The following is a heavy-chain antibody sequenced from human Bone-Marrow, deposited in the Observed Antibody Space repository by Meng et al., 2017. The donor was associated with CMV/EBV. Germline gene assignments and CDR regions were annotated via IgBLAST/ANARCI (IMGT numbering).Heavy chain of an antibody. CDR1: KFTVSSSH. CDR3: AKGGGFGVFGMDV. Sequence: GGSLRLSCAASKFTVSSSHMNWVRQAPGKGLEWVSVIYSGGSTYYADSVKGRFTISRDNSKNTLYLQMNSLRAEDTAVYYCAKGGGFGVFGMDVWGQGTTVTVSS. V-gene: IGHV3-53*01. J-gene: IGHJ6*02. D-gene: IGHD3-10*01. CDR2: IYSGGST.